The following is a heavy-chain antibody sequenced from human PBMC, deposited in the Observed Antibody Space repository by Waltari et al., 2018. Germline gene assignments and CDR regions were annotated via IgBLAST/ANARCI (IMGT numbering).Heavy chain of an antibody. CDR3: ARSYYYGSGSYLYYYYGMDV. J-gene: IGHJ6*02. Sequence: QVQLVESGGGVVQPGRSLRLSCAASGFTFSSYGMHWVRRAPGKGLEWVAVIWYNGSNKYYADSVKGRFTISRDNSKNTLYLQMNSLRAEDTAVYYCARSYYYGSGSYLYYYYGMDVWGQGTTVTVSS. D-gene: IGHD3-10*01. CDR1: GFTFSSYG. CDR2: IWYNGSNK. V-gene: IGHV3-33*01.